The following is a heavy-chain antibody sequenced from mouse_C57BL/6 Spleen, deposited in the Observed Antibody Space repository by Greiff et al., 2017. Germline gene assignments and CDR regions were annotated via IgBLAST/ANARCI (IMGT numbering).Heavy chain of an antibody. J-gene: IGHJ1*03. CDR1: GYTFTDYY. D-gene: IGHD1-1*01. CDR2: INPYNGGT. V-gene: IGHV1-19*01. CDR3: ARRVYGSSHWYFDV. Sequence: EVQLQQSGPVLVKPGASVKMSCKASGYTFTDYYMNWVKQSHGKSLEWIGVINPYNGGTSYNQKFKGKATLTVDKSSSTAYMELNSLTSEDSAVYYCARRVYGSSHWYFDVWGTGTTVTVSS.